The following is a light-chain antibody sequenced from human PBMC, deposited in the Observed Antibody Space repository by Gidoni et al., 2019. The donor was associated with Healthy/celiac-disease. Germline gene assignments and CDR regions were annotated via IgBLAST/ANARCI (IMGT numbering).Light chain of an antibody. J-gene: IGKJ2*01. CDR2: GAS. CDR1: QSVSSN. Sequence: EIVMTQSPATLSVSPGERATLSCRASQSVSSNLAWYQQKPGPAPRLLIYGASTRATGIPARFSGSGSGTEFTLTISSLQSEDFAVYYCQQYNNWPPAFXXXTKLEIK. CDR3: QQYNNWPPA. V-gene: IGKV3-15*01.